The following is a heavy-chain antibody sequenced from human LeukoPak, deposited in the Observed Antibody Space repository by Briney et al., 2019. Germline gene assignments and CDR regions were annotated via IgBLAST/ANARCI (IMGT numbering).Heavy chain of an antibody. CDR1: GFTFSSYA. J-gene: IGHJ3*02. CDR3: AREGQAYDAFDI. CDR2: ISSNGGST. V-gene: IGHV3-64*01. Sequence: PGGSLRLSCAASGFTFSSYAMHWVRQAPGKGLEYVSAISSNGGSTYYANSVKGRFTISRDNSKNTLYLQMGSLRAEDMAVYYCAREGQAYDAFDIWGQGTMVTVSS.